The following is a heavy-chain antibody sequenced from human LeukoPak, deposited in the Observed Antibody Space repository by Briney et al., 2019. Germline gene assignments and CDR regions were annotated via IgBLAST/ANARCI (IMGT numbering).Heavy chain of an antibody. J-gene: IGHJ4*02. D-gene: IGHD6-13*01. Sequence: ASVKVSCKASGYTFTSYYMHWVRQAPGQELEWMGIINPSGGSTSYAQKFQGRVTMTRDMSTSTVCMELSSLRSEDTAVYYCAREGIAAAGTPLDYWGQGTLVTVSS. CDR1: GYTFTSYY. V-gene: IGHV1-46*01. CDR3: AREGIAAAGTPLDY. CDR2: INPSGGST.